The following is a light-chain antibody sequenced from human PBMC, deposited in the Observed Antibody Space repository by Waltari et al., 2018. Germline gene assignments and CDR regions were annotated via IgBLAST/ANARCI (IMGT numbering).Light chain of an antibody. J-gene: IGKJ1*01. CDR3: QKYNSAPWT. CDR1: QDISTS. Sequence: DIQMTQSPSSLSASVGDRVTITCRAIQDISTSLAWYQQKPGKVPKVLIFAISTLQSGVPSRFSGSGSGTDFTLTISSLQPEDVATYYCQKYNSAPWTFGQGTRVEIK. V-gene: IGKV1-27*01. CDR2: AIS.